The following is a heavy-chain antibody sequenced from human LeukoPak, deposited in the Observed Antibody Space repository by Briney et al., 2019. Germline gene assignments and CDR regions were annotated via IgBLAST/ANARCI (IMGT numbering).Heavy chain of an antibody. D-gene: IGHD6-13*01. J-gene: IGHJ4*02. CDR1: GYTFTSYD. V-gene: IGHV1-8*03. CDR3: ARLRIAAASSPYYFDY. Sequence: ASVKVSCKASGYTFTSYDINWVRQATGQGLEWMGWMNPNSGNTGYAQKFQGRVTITRNTSISTAYMELSSLKASDTAMYYCARLRIAAASSPYYFDYWGQGTLVTVSS. CDR2: MNPNSGNT.